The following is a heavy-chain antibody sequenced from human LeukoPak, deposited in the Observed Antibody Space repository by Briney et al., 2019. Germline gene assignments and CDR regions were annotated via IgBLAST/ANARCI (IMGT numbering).Heavy chain of an antibody. CDR3: AKADSSGYLDC. CDR1: EYSFTNYW. V-gene: IGHV5-51*01. Sequence: GESLKISCKGSEYSFTNYWIGWVRQMPGKGLEWMGIIFPGDSDTRYSPSFQGQVSISADKSISTAYLQWSSLKASDTGMYYCAKADSSGYLDCWGQGTLATVSS. J-gene: IGHJ4*02. D-gene: IGHD3-22*01. CDR2: IFPGDSDT.